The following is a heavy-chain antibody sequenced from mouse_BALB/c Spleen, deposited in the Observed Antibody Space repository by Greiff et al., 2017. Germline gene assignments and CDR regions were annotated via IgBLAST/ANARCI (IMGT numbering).Heavy chain of an antibody. CDR1: GYTFSSYW. V-gene: IGHV1-9*01. CDR3: SRWSYAMDY. Sequence: VKLMESGAELMKPGASVKISCKATGYTFSSYWIEWVKQRPGHGLEWIGEILPGSGSNNYNEKFKGKAPFTADTSSNTADMQLSSLTSEDSAVYYCSRWSYAMDYWGQGTSVTVSS. CDR2: ILPGSGSN. J-gene: IGHJ4*01.